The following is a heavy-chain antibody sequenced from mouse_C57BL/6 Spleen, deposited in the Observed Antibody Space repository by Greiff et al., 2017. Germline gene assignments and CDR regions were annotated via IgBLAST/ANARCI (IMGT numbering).Heavy chain of an antibody. J-gene: IGHJ2*01. CDR3: TRHYYGSGVDY. D-gene: IGHD1-1*01. Sequence: QVQLQQSGAELVRPGASVTLSCKASGYTFTDYEMHWVKQTPVHGLEWIGAIDPETGGTAYNQKFKGKAILTADKSSSTAYMELRSLTSEDSAVYYCTRHYYGSGVDYWGQGTTLTVSS. V-gene: IGHV1-15*01. CDR2: IDPETGGT. CDR1: GYTFTDYE.